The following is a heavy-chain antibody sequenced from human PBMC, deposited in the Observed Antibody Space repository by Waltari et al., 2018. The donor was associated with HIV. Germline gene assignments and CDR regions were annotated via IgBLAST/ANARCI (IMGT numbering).Heavy chain of an antibody. Sequence: QLQLQESGPGLVQPSETLSLTCTVSGDSIRNRTYFWGWIRQPPGKGLEWIGRIYYSGSTYYNPSLKSRVTISVDTSKNQFSLKVNSVTAADTAVYYCARHALRVGAAYWSFDLWGRGTLVTVSS. J-gene: IGHJ2*01. CDR2: IYYSGST. CDR3: ARHALRVGAAYWSFDL. D-gene: IGHD1-26*01. CDR1: GDSIRNRTYF. V-gene: IGHV4-39*01.